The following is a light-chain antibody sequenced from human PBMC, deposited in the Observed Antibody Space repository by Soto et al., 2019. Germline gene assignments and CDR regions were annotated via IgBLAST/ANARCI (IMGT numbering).Light chain of an antibody. CDR1: QRMSSN. CDR3: QQYNNWPPMYT. V-gene: IGKV3-15*01. J-gene: IGKJ2*01. Sequence: EIVMTQSPATLSVSPGERATLSCRASQRMSSNLAWYQQKPGQAPRLLIYGASTRAPGIPARFSGSGSGTEFTLTISRLQSEDFAVYYCQQYNNWPPMYTFGQGTKLEI. CDR2: GAS.